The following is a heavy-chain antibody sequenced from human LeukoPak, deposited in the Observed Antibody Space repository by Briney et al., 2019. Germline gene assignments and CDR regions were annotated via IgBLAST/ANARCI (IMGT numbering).Heavy chain of an antibody. D-gene: IGHD3-22*01. CDR3: ARDLTRGYLSYTDV. Sequence: SVKVSCKASGGTFSSYAISWVRQAPGQGLEWMGGIIPIFGTANYAQKFQGRVTITADKSTSTAYMELSSLRSEDTAVYYCARDLTRGYLSYTDVWGKGTTVTVSS. J-gene: IGHJ6*03. CDR1: GGTFSSYA. CDR2: IIPIFGTA. V-gene: IGHV1-69*06.